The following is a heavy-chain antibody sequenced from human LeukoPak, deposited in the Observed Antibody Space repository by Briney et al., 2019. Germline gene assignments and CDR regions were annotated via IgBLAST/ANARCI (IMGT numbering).Heavy chain of an antibody. D-gene: IGHD3-9*01. CDR2: INHSGST. V-gene: IGHV4-34*01. J-gene: IGHJ6*04. CDR1: GGSFSGYY. CDR3: ARGADILTGYYFNYYYYGMDV. Sequence: SETLSLTCAVYGGSFSGYYWSWIRQPPGKGLEWIGEINHSGSTNYNPSLKSRVTISVDTSKNQFSLKLSSVTAADTAVYYCARGADILTGYYFNYYYYGMDVWGKGTTVTVSS.